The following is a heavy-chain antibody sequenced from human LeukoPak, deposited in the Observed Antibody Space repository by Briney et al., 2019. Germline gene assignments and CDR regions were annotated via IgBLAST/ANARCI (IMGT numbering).Heavy chain of an antibody. J-gene: IGHJ4*02. CDR2: IYYSGNT. D-gene: IGHD1-26*01. CDR1: GGSINNYY. V-gene: IGHV4-59*08. Sequence: SETLSLTCTVSGGSINNYYWSWIRQPPEKGLEWIGYIYYSGNTNYNPSLKSRVTISVDTSKNQFSLNLSSVTAADTAVYYCARQGRGLGATVDHWGQGTLVTVSS. CDR3: ARQGRGLGATVDH.